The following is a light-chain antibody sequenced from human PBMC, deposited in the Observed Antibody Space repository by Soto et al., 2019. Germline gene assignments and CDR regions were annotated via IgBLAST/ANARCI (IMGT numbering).Light chain of an antibody. CDR2: SNN. V-gene: IGLV1-44*01. Sequence: QSVLTQPPSASGTPGQRVTISCSGSDSNIGSNTVNWYEQLPGTAPKLLIYSNNQRPSGVPDRFSGSKSGTSASLAISGLQSEDEADYYCAAWEDSLNVYVFGTGTKVTVL. CDR1: DSNIGSNT. CDR3: AAWEDSLNVYV. J-gene: IGLJ1*01.